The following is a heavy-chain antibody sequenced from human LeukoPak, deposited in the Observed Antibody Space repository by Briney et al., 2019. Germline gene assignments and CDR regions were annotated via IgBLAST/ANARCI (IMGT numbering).Heavy chain of an antibody. J-gene: IGHJ4*02. D-gene: IGHD6-13*01. CDR3: ASERPSSSWYDY. CDR2: IYQDGREK. Sequence: GGSLRLSCAASGFTFSSHLMTWVHQAPGKGLEWVANIYQDGREKYYLSSVRGRFTISRDNAKNSLYLQMDSLRVEDTGVYYCASERPSSSWYDYWGQGTLVTVSS. V-gene: IGHV3-7*01. CDR1: GFTFSSHL.